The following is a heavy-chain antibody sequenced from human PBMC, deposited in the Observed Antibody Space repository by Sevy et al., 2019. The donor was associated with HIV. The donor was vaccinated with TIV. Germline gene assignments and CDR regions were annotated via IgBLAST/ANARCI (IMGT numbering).Heavy chain of an antibody. D-gene: IGHD2-2*01. Sequence: ASVKVSCKASGYTFTGYYMHWVRQAPGQGLEWVGWINPNSGGTNYAQKFQGRVTMTRDTSISTAYMELSRLRSDDTAVYYCARDQDEDIVVVPAAKYGMDVWGQGTTVTVSS. V-gene: IGHV1-2*02. CDR1: GYTFTGYY. CDR3: ARDQDEDIVVVPAAKYGMDV. CDR2: INPNSGGT. J-gene: IGHJ6*02.